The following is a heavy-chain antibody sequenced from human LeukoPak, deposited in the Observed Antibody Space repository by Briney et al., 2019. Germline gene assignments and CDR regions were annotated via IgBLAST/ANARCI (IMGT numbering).Heavy chain of an antibody. CDR3: ARVGGDYYDSSDIFDY. D-gene: IGHD3-22*01. J-gene: IGHJ4*02. V-gene: IGHV1-18*01. CDR1: GYTFTSYG. CDR2: ISAYNGNT. Sequence: EASVKVSCKASGYTFTSYGISWVRQAPGQGLEWMGWISAYNGNTNYAQKLQGRVTMTTDTSTSTAYMELRSLRSDDTAVYYCARVGGDYYDSSDIFDYWGQGTLVTVSS.